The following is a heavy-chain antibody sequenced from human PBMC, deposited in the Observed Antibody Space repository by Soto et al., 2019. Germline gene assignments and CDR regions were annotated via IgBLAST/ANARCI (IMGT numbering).Heavy chain of an antibody. Sequence: SETLSLTCAVYVVSFSGYYWSWIRHPPGKGLEWIGEINHSGSTNYNPSLKSRVTISVDTSKNQFSLKLSSVTAADTAVYYCARGEGYCSSTSCYNYGMEVWGQGTTVSVSS. D-gene: IGHD2-2*02. V-gene: IGHV4-34*01. CDR2: INHSGST. CDR3: ARGEGYCSSTSCYNYGMEV. CDR1: VVSFSGYY. J-gene: IGHJ6*01.